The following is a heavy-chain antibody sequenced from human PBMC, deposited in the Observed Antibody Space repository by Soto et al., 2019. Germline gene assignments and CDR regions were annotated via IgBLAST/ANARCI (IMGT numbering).Heavy chain of an antibody. D-gene: IGHD6-13*01. J-gene: IGHJ4*02. CDR1: GFTFSSYG. V-gene: IGHV3-33*01. CDR3: ARDAAAAEYFDY. CDR2: IWYDGSNK. Sequence: QVQLVESGGGVVQPGRSLRLSCAASGFTFSSYGMHWVRQAPGKGLEWVAVIWYDGSNKYYVDSVKGRFTISRDNSKNTLYLQMNSLRAEDTAVYYCARDAAAAEYFDYWGQGTLVTVSS.